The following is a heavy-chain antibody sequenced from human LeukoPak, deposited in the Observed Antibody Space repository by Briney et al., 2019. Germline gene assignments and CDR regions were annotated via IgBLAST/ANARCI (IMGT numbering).Heavy chain of an antibody. Sequence: PGGSLRLSCAASGFTFSSNWMSWVRHAPGKGLEWVANIKQDGSEKYYVDSVKGRFTISRDNAKNSLYLQMNSLRAEDTAVYYCARDPDSSGWVDWGQGTLVTVAS. CDR3: ARDPDSSGWVD. V-gene: IGHV3-7*03. CDR2: IKQDGSEK. D-gene: IGHD6-19*01. J-gene: IGHJ4*02. CDR1: GFTFSSNW.